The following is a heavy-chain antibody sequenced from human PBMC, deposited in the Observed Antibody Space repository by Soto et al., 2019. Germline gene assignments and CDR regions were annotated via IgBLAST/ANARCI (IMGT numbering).Heavy chain of an antibody. J-gene: IGHJ4*02. Sequence: GGSLRLSCAASGFTFSSYAMHWVRQAPGKGLEWVAVISYDGSNKYYADSVKGRFTISRDNSKNTLFLQMNSLRPEDTAVLYCARENYGAVYFDYWGQGTLVTVSS. CDR3: ARENYGAVYFDY. V-gene: IGHV3-30-3*01. D-gene: IGHD4-17*01. CDR1: GFTFSSYA. CDR2: ISYDGSNK.